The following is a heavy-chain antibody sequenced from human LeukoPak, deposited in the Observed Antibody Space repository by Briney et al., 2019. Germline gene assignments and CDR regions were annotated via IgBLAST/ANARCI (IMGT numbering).Heavy chain of an antibody. CDR1: GGTFSSYA. CDR3: ASTYCSSTSCYPRYYYYYGMDV. Sequence: SVKVSCKASGGTFSSYAISWVRQAPGQGLGWMGRIIPILGIANYAQKFQGRVTITADKSTSTTYMELSSLRSEDTAVYYCASTYCSSTSCYPRYYYYYGMDVWGQGTTVTVSS. J-gene: IGHJ6*02. V-gene: IGHV1-69*04. CDR2: IIPILGIA. D-gene: IGHD2-2*01.